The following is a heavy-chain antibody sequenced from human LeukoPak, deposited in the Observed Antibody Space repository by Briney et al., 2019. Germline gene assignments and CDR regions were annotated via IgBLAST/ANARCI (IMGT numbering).Heavy chain of an antibody. CDR3: TTEDIVVVVGAYDP. Sequence: GGSLRHSCAASGFTFSHAGMTWVRQAPGKGLEWVGRIKSKTDGGTTDYAAPVKGRFTISRDDSKNTLYLQMNSLKIEDTAVYYCTTEDIVVVVGAYDPWGQGSLVSVSS. V-gene: IGHV3-15*01. D-gene: IGHD2-15*01. CDR1: GFTFSHAG. J-gene: IGHJ5*02. CDR2: IKSKTDGGTT.